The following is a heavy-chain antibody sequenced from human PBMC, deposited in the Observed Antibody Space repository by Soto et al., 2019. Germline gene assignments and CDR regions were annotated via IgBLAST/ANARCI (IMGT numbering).Heavy chain of an antibody. D-gene: IGHD6-19*01. V-gene: IGHV3-23*01. CDR1: GFPFSRYA. CDR3: AKDAPDSGGWYYFDN. CDR2: IADNPDET. Sequence: GGSLRLSCAASGFPFSRYAMGWVRQAPGKGLAWVSVIADNPDETYYADSVKGRFTISRDNSKNTLYLQMNSLRAEDTALYYCAKDAPDSGGWYYFDNWGQGTLVTVSS. J-gene: IGHJ4*02.